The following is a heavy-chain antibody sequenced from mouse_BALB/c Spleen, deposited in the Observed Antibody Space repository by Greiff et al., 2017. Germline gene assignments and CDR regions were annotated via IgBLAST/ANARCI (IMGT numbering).Heavy chain of an antibody. J-gene: IGHJ3*01. CDR1: GYTFTGYV. Sequence: VQLQESGAGLVKPGASVKMSCAASGYTFTGYVMHWVRQKPGQGLEWIGTISPCDDCTNYTEKFKGQFTLSRDKASSTLYLQMSSLTSEDTAVYYCARDICIRDRWFAYWGQGTLVTVSA. CDR2: ISPCDDCT. V-gene: IGHV1-14*01. CDR3: ARDICIRDRWFAY.